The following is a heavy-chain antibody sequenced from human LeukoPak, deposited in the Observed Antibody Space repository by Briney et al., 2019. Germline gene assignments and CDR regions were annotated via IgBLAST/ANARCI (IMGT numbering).Heavy chain of an antibody. D-gene: IGHD3-10*01. CDR1: GYTFTSYY. Sequence: AASVKVSCKASGYTFTSYYMHWVRQAPGQGLEWMGIINPSGGSTSYAQKFQGRVTMTRDTSTSTVYMELSSLRSEDTAVYYCARKRGPYYYCYGMDVWGQGTTVTVSS. V-gene: IGHV1-46*01. CDR3: ARKRGPYYYCYGMDV. J-gene: IGHJ6*02. CDR2: INPSGGST.